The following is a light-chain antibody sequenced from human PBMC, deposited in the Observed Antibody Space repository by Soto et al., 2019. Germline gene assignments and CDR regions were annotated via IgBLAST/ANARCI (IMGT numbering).Light chain of an antibody. CDR1: SSDVGGSGL. J-gene: IGLJ2*01. CDR2: EGF. V-gene: IGLV2-23*01. Sequence: QSALTQPASLSGSPGQSITISCTGTSSDVGGSGLVSWYQFHPGKAPKLLIFEGFKRPSGISNRFSGSKSGSTDSLTISGLQAEDEADYYCCSYAGRSTWDVVFGGGTKLTVL. CDR3: CSYAGRSTWDVV.